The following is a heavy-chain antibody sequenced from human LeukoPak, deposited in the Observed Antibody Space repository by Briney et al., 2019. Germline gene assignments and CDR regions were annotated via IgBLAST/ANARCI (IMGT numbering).Heavy chain of an antibody. J-gene: IGHJ4*02. CDR2: TNPNSGDT. CDR3: SRDQLGDRWFDY. CDR1: GYTLTGYY. D-gene: IGHD3-16*01. Sequence: GASVKVSCKASGYTLTGYYMHWVRQAPGQGIEWVGWTNPNSGDTKYAQKFQGRVTMTRDTSSSTADMELSRLRSDDTAVYYCSRDQLGDRWFDYWGQGTLVTVSS. V-gene: IGHV1-2*02.